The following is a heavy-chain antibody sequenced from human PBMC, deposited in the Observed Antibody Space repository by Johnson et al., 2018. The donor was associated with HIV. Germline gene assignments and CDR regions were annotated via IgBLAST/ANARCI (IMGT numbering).Heavy chain of an antibody. CDR3: AKSNPMIGVVESCDI. CDR2: LSWNSGSI. D-gene: IGHD3-22*01. J-gene: IGHJ3*02. V-gene: IGHV3-9*01. CDR1: GFTFDDYA. Sequence: VQVVESGGGLVQPGRSLRLSCAASGFTFDDYAMHWVRQAPGKRLEWVSGLSWNSGSIGYADSVKGRFTISRDNTTNSLYLQMNSLRTEDTALYYCAKSNPMIGVVESCDIWGQGTIVTVSS.